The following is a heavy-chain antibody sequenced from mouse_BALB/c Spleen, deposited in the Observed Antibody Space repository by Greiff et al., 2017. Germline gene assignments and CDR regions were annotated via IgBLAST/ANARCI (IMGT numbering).Heavy chain of an antibody. D-gene: IGHD2-1*01. V-gene: IGHV5-6-5*01. J-gene: IGHJ4*01. CDR1: GFTFSSYA. CDR3: ARVYYGNFYYYAMDY. Sequence: DVKLVESGGGLVKPGGSLKLSCAASGFTFSSYAMSWVRQTPEKRLEWVASISSGGSTYYPDSVKGRFTISRDNARNILYLQMSSLRSEDTAMYYCARVYYGNFYYYAMDYWGQGTSVTVSS. CDR2: ISSGGST.